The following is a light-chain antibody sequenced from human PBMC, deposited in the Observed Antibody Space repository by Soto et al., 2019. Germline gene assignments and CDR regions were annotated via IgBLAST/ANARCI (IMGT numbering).Light chain of an antibody. CDR2: YDD. V-gene: IGLV1-36*01. CDR3: AAWDDSLNGVV. J-gene: IGLJ2*01. CDR1: SSNIGNNA. Sequence: QSVLTQPPSVSEAPRQRVTISCSGSSSNIGNNAVNWYQQLPGKAPKLLIYYDDLLPSGVSDRFSGAKSGTSASLAISGLQSEDYADYYCAAWDDSLNGVVFGGGTKLTVL.